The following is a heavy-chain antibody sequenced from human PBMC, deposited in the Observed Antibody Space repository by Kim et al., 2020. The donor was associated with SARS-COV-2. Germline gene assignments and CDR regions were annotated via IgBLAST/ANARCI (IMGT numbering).Heavy chain of an antibody. D-gene: IGHD2-2*01. CDR3: AKVQACSSTSCIDY. Sequence: AASLKGRVTISRDTSKDTLDLQMNSQVVEDTAVYYCAKVQACSSTSCIDYWGQGTLVTVSS. V-gene: IGHV3-30*02. J-gene: IGHJ4*02.